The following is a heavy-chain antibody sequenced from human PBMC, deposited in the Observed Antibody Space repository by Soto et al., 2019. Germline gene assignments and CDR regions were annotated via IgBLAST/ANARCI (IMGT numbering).Heavy chain of an antibody. CDR2: ISSNGGST. CDR1: GFTFSSYA. J-gene: IGHJ4*02. Sequence: GGSLRLSCAASGFTFSSYAMHWVRQAPGKGLEYVSAISSNGGSTYYANSVKGRFTISRDNSKNTLYLQMGSLRAEDMAVYYCARLWEGVGFYYFDYWGQGTLVTVSS. CDR3: ARLWEGVGFYYFDY. D-gene: IGHD3-10*01. V-gene: IGHV3-64*01.